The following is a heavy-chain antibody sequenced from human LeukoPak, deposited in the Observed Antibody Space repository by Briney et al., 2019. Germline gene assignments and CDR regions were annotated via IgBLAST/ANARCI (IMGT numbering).Heavy chain of an antibody. CDR3: ARATEKWLIHFDY. CDR1: GGSISSYY. J-gene: IGHJ4*02. CDR2: IYYSGST. V-gene: IGHV4-59*01. Sequence: PSETLSLTCTVSGGSISSYYWSWIRQPPGKGLEWIGYIYYSGSTNYNPSLKSRVTISVDTSKNQFSLKLSSVTAADTAVYYCARATEKWLIHFDYWGQGTLVTVSS. D-gene: IGHD3-22*01.